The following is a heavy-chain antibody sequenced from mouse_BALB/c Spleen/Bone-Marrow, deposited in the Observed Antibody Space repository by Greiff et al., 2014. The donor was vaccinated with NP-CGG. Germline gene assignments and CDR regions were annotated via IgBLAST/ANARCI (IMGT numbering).Heavy chain of an antibody. J-gene: IGHJ4*01. V-gene: IGHV3-1*02. CDR2: IHYSGIT. D-gene: IGHD4-1*01. Sequence: VQLQQSGPDLVKPSQSLSHTCTVTGYSITSYYSWHWIRQFPGNKLEWMGYIHYSGITVYNPSLKSRISITRGTSNNQFFLQLNSVTTEDTATYYCARFAGTPYTMDYWGQGTSVTVSS. CDR1: GYSITSYYS. CDR3: ARFAGTPYTMDY.